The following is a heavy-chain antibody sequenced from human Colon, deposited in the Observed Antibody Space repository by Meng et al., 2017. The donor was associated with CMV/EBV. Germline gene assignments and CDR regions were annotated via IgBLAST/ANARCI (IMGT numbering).Heavy chain of an antibody. Sequence: SETLSLTCSVSGDPMNSHSYNWAWIRQPPGKGLEWIGSIGDGGSTYDNPSLKSRVITSPDASKKEFSLEMASVTAADTAVYYCARMNLHLGELMFDFWGQGTLVTVSS. CDR3: ARMNLHLGELMFDF. V-gene: IGHV4-39*07. CDR1: GDPMNSHSYN. CDR2: IGDGGST. J-gene: IGHJ4*02. D-gene: IGHD5-24*01.